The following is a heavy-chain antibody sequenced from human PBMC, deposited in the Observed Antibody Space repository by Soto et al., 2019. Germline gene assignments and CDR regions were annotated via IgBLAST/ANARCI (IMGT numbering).Heavy chain of an antibody. CDR1: GGSISVYY. J-gene: IGHJ4*02. CDR2: IYDSGSP. CDR3: ARGVGSSPPRY. D-gene: IGHD3-9*01. Sequence: SETLSLTCTLSGGSISVYYWSWIRQSPGQGLEWIGYIYDSGSPYYNPSLKTRVTISADTSKNQISLKLTSATAADTAVYFCARGVGSSPPRYWGRGTLVTVSS. V-gene: IGHV4-59*01.